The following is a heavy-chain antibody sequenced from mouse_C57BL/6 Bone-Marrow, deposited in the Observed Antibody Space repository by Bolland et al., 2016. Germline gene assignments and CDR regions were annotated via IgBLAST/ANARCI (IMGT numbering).Heavy chain of an antibody. D-gene: IGHD1-1*01. Sequence: INPSNGGTNYNEKFKSKATLTVDKSSSTAYMQLSSLTSEDSAVYYCAEGSSYHWYFDVWGTG. V-gene: IGHV1-53*01. J-gene: IGHJ1*03. CDR3: AEGSSYHWYFDV. CDR2: INPSNGGT.